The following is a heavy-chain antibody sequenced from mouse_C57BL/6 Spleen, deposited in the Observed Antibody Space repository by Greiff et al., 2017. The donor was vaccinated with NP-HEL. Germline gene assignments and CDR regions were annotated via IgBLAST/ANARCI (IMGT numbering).Heavy chain of an antibody. J-gene: IGHJ4*01. V-gene: IGHV5-6*01. CDR3: ARIYYGNYDAMDY. CDR2: ISSGGSYT. Sequence: EVKLMESGGDLVKPGGSLKLSCAASGFTFSSYGMSWVRQTPDKRLEWVATISSGGSYTYYPDSVKGRFTISRDNAKNTLYLQMSSLKSEDTAMYYCARIYYGNYDAMDYWGQGTSVTVSS. CDR1: GFTFSSYG. D-gene: IGHD2-1*01.